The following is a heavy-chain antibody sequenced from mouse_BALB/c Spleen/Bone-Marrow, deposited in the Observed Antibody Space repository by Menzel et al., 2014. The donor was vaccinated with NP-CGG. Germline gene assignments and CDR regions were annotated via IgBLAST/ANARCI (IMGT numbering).Heavy chain of an antibody. CDR2: INPSSGYT. J-gene: IGHJ2*01. V-gene: IGHV1-4*01. D-gene: IGHD2-3*01. CDR1: GYTFTTYT. Sequence: VLLAASGAELARPGASVKMSCRASGYTFTTYTIHWVRQRPGQGLEWIGYINPSSGYTNYIQKFKDKATLTADKSSSTAYMQLSSLTSEDSAVYYCARRDDGYVFFDYWGQGTTLTVSS. CDR3: ARRDDGYVFFDY.